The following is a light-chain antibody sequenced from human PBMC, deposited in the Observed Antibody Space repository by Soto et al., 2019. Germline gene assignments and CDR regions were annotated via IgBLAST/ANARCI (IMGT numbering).Light chain of an antibody. CDR1: SSDVGSYNR. Sequence: QSALTQPPSVSGSPGQSVTISCTGTSSDVGSYNRVSWYQQPLGTAPKLMVYEVSNRPSGVPDRFSGSKSGNTASLTISGLQAEDEADYYCSSYTSSSTPLYVFGTGTKVTVL. J-gene: IGLJ1*01. CDR2: EVS. V-gene: IGLV2-18*02. CDR3: SSYTSSSTPLYV.